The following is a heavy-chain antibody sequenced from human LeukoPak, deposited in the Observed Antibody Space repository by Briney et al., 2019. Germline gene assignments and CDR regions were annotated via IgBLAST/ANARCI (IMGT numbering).Heavy chain of an antibody. D-gene: IGHD3-10*01. CDR2: ISAYNGNT. V-gene: IGHV1-18*01. CDR3: ARDIGGFGELLRGLPYYYYGMDV. CDR1: GYTFTSYG. Sequence: ASVKVSCKASGYTFTSYGISWVRQAPGQGLEWMGWISAYNGNTNYAQKLQGRVTMTTDTSTSTAYMELRSLRSDDTAVYYCARDIGGFGELLRGLPYYYYGMDVWGQGTTVTVSS. J-gene: IGHJ6*02.